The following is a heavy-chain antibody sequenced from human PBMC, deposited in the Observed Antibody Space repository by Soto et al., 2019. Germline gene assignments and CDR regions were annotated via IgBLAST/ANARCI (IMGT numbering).Heavy chain of an antibody. Sequence: QLQLQESGPGLVKPSETLSLTCTVSGGSISSSSYYWGWIRQPPGKGLEWIGSIYYSGSTYYNPSLKSRVTISVDTSKNQFSLKLSSVTAADTAVYYCARQVQTTVLYNWFDPWGQGTLVTVSS. D-gene: IGHD4-17*01. CDR3: ARQVQTTVLYNWFDP. CDR2: IYYSGST. J-gene: IGHJ5*02. V-gene: IGHV4-39*01. CDR1: GGSISSSSYY.